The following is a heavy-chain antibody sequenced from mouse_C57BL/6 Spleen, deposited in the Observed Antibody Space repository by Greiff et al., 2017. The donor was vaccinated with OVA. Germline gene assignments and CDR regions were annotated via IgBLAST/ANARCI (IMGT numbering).Heavy chain of an antibody. J-gene: IGHJ2*01. CDR3: ARVGPGFDY. Sequence: DVHLVESGGDLVKPGGSLKLSCAASGFTFSSYGMSWVRQTPDKRLEWVATISSGGSYTYYPDSVKGRVTISRDNAKNTLYLQMSSLKSEDTAMYYCARVGPGFDYWGQGTTLTVSS. D-gene: IGHD4-1*01. CDR2: ISSGGSYT. CDR1: GFTFSSYG. V-gene: IGHV5-6*01.